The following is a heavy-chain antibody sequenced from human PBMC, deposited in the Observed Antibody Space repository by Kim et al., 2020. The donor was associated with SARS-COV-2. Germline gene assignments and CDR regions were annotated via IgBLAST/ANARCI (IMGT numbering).Heavy chain of an antibody. V-gene: IGHV4-59*01. D-gene: IGHD3-10*01. Sequence: SETLSLTCTVSGGSISSYYWSWIRQPPGKGLEWIGYIYYSGSPNYNPSLKSRVTISVDMSKNQFSLKLSSVTAAATAVYYCARDQRWDGSGSYYYHYYYG. CDR3: ARDQRWDGSGSYYYHYYYG. CDR1: GGSISSYY. J-gene: IGHJ6*01. CDR2: IYYSGSP.